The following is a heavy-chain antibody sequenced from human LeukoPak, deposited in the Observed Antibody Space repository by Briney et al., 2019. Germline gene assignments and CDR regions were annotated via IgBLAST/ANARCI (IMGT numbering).Heavy chain of an antibody. CDR3: AREATTGFDY. J-gene: IGHJ4*02. CDR1: GGSISSSSYY. CDR2: ISYDGSNK. Sequence: LSLTCTVSGGSISSSSYYWGWVRQAPGKGLEWVGVISYDGSNKYYADSVKGRFTGSRDNSKNTLYLQMNSLRAEDTAVYYCAREATTGFDYWGQGTLVTVSS. D-gene: IGHD4-17*01. V-gene: IGHV3-30-3*01.